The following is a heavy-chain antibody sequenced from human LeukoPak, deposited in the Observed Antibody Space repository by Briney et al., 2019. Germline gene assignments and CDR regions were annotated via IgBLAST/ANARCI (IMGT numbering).Heavy chain of an antibody. V-gene: IGHV1-2*02. D-gene: IGHD6-13*01. J-gene: IGHJ4*02. CDR3: ARQATAAAATVFY. Sequence: ASVKVSCKASGYTFTDYYIHWVRQAPGQGLEWMGWINPNSGGTNYGQKLQGRVTMTRDTSISTAYMDLSRLRSDDTAVYYCARQATAAAATVFYWGQGTLVTVSS. CDR2: INPNSGGT. CDR1: GYTFTDYY.